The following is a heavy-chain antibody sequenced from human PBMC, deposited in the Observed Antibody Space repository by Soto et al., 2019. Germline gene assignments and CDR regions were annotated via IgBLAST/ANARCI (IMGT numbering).Heavy chain of an antibody. Sequence: GASVKVSCKASGGTFSSYTISWVRQAPGQGLEWMGRIIPILGIANYAQKFQGRVTITADKSTSTAYMELSSLRAEDTAVYYCAKDGGITMVRGVIVIDAFDIWGQGTMVTVS. CDR3: AKDGGITMVRGVIVIDAFDI. J-gene: IGHJ3*02. D-gene: IGHD3-10*01. CDR2: IIPILGIA. V-gene: IGHV1-69*04. CDR1: GGTFSSYT.